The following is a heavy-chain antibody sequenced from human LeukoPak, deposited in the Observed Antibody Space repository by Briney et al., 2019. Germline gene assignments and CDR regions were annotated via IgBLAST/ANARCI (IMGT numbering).Heavy chain of an antibody. V-gene: IGHV5-51*01. CDR1: GYTFSNFW. Sequence: GESLKISCKGSGYTFSNFWIDWVRQMPGKGLEWMGSVYPGDSETRYSPSFQGQVTISADKSINTAYVQWSRLKASDTAMYYCARSQKGYCGDDSCIWFDSWGQGTLVPVSS. CDR3: ARSQKGYCGDDSCIWFDS. CDR2: VYPGDSET. D-gene: IGHD2-15*01. J-gene: IGHJ5*01.